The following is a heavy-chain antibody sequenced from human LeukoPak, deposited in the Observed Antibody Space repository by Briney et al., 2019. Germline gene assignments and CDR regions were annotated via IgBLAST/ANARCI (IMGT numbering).Heavy chain of an antibody. CDR1: GFTFSTYW. V-gene: IGHV3-74*03. CDR2: ITSDGSTT. CDR3: VRDNYGVDY. Sequence: GGSLRLSXAASGFTFSTYWMQWVRQAPGKGLVWVSHITSDGSTTTYADSVKGRFTTSRDNAKNTLYLQMNSLRAEDTAVYYCVRDNYGVDYWGQGTLVTVSS. J-gene: IGHJ4*02. D-gene: IGHD3-10*01.